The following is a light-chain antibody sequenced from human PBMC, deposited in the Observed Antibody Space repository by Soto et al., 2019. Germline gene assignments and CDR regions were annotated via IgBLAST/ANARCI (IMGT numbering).Light chain of an antibody. J-gene: IGLJ3*02. CDR2: NDS. Sequence: QSVLIQPPSASGTPGQRVTISCSGGSSNIGSKIVNWFKQVPGKAPRLVIYNDSQRPSGVPDRFSGSRSGTSASLAISRLQSDDEGDFYCASWDVSLDAWVFGGGTKLTVL. CDR1: SSNIGSKI. CDR3: ASWDVSLDAWV. V-gene: IGLV1-44*01.